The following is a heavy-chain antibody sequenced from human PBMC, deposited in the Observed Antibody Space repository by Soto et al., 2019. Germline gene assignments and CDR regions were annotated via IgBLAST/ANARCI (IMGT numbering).Heavy chain of an antibody. D-gene: IGHD2-8*01. V-gene: IGHV4-59*01. Sequence: SDTLSLTCTVSGGSISNFYWSWIRQPPGKGLEWIGYISYSGNTNYNPSLKSRVSISVDTSKNQLSLNLTSVTAADTAVYYCARAPMVLSRSYFDCWGQGTPVTVSS. CDR3: ARAPMVLSRSYFDC. J-gene: IGHJ4*02. CDR1: GGSISNFY. CDR2: ISYSGNT.